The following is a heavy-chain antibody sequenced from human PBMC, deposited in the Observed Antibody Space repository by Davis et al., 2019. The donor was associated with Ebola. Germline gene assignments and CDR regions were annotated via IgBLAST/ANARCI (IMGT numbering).Heavy chain of an antibody. Sequence: ASVKVSCKASGYTFTSYAMHWVRQAPGQRLEWMGWINAGNGNTKYSQKFQGRVTITRDTSTSTAYMELRSLRSDDTAVYYCARDRGYTWGGMDVWGQGTTVTVSS. CDR3: ARDRGYTWGGMDV. CDR2: INAGNGNT. V-gene: IGHV1-3*01. J-gene: IGHJ6*02. D-gene: IGHD1-1*01. CDR1: GYTFTSYA.